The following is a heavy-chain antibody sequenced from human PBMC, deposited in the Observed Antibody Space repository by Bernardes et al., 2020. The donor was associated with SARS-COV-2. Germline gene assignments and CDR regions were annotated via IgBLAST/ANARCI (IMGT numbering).Heavy chain of an antibody. V-gene: IGHV1-2*02. CDR2: INPNSGGT. CDR3: ARESSSSPMVRGVIMSSY. Sequence: ASVKVSCKASGYTFTGYYMHWVRQAPGQGLEWMGWINPNSGGTNYAQKFQGRVTMTRDTSISTAYMELSRLRSDDTAVYYCARESSSSPMVRGVIMSSYWGQGTLVTVSS. D-gene: IGHD3-10*01. CDR1: GYTFTGYY. J-gene: IGHJ4*02.